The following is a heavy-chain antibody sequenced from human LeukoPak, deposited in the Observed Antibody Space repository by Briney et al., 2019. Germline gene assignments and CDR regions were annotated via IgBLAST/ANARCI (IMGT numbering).Heavy chain of an antibody. V-gene: IGHV3-21*01. J-gene: IGHJ4*02. Sequence: GGSLRLSCAASGFTFSSYAMSWVRQAPGKGLEWVSAISSSSRYIYYAVSVKGRLTISRDNAKNSLYLHMDSLRAEDTAVYYCAREFTAMAFDYWGQGALVTVSS. CDR3: AREFTAMAFDY. CDR1: GFTFSSYA. CDR2: ISSSSRYI. D-gene: IGHD5-18*01.